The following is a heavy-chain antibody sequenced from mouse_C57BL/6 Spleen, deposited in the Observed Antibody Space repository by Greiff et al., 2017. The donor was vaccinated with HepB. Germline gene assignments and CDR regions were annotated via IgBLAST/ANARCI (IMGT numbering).Heavy chain of an antibody. CDR3: ARDDGSYWYFDV. CDR2: ILPSIGRT. CDR1: DSEVFPIAY. J-gene: IGHJ1*03. D-gene: IGHD1-1*02. Sequence: VQLQQSGSELRSPGSSVKLSCKDFDSEVFPIAYMSWVRQKRGHGFEWIGGILPSIGRTIYGEKFEDKATLDADTLSNTAYLELNSLTSEDSAIYYCARDDGSYWYFDVWGTGTTVTVSS. V-gene: IGHV15-2*01.